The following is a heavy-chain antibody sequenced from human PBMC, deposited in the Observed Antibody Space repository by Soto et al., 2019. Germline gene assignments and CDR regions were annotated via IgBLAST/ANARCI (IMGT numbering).Heavy chain of an antibody. J-gene: IGHJ4*02. CDR3: ARSGGYYFIDDY. D-gene: IGHD3-22*01. V-gene: IGHV1-3*05. Sequence: QVQLVQSGAEEKKPGASVKVSCKASGYTFTSYAMHWVRQAPGQGLEWMGGINAGNGNTKYAQKFQGGVTITRDTSGSKAWKELSSLTSLDTAGYYCARSGGYYFIDDYWGQGTLVSVSS. CDR1: GYTFTSYA. CDR2: INAGNGNT.